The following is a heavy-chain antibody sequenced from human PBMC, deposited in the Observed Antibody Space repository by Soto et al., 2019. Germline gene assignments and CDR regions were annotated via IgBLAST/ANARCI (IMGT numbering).Heavy chain of an antibody. V-gene: IGHV4-39*01. J-gene: IGHJ6*02. CDR1: GGSISSSSYY. D-gene: IGHD3-3*01. CDR3: ARQPAITIFGVTRYYGMDV. Sequence: SETLSLTCTVSGGSISSSSYYWGWIRQPPGKGLEWIGSIYYNGSTYYNPSLKSRVTISVDTSKNQFSLKLSSVTAADTAVYYCARQPAITIFGVTRYYGMDVWGQGTTVTVS. CDR2: IYYNGST.